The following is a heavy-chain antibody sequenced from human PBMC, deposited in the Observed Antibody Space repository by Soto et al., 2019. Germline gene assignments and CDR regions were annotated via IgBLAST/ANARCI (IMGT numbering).Heavy chain of an antibody. CDR2: IYYSGST. J-gene: IGHJ5*02. V-gene: IGHV4-39*01. D-gene: IGHD2-2*01. CDR3: ARIDCSSTSCYAGIPVAWFDP. Sequence: SETLSLTCTVSGGSISSSSYYWGWIRQPPGKGLEWIGSIYYSGSTYYNPSLKSRVTISVDTSKNQFSLKLSSVTAADTAVYYCARIDCSSTSCYAGIPVAWFDPWGQGTLVTVSS. CDR1: GGSISSSSYY.